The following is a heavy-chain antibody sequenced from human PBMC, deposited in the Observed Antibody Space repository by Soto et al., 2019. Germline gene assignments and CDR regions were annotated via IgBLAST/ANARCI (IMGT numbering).Heavy chain of an antibody. CDR3: AKGRYYYDSSGHDY. D-gene: IGHD3-22*01. J-gene: IGHJ4*02. V-gene: IGHV3-23*01. CDR2: ISGSGGRT. Sequence: LRLSCAASGFAFSSHAMNWVRQAPGKGLEWVSGISGSGGRTYYAGSVKGRFTISRDNSKNTLDLQMNSLRAEDTAVYYCAKGRYYYDSSGHDYWGLGTLVTVSS. CDR1: GFAFSSHA.